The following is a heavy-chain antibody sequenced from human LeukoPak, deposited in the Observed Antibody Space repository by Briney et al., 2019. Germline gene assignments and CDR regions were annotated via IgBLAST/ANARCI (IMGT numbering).Heavy chain of an antibody. J-gene: IGHJ4*02. V-gene: IGHV1-8*01. CDR1: VSTFTSYD. CDR3: ARNTHYDFWSGYSSSSGHIGY. Sequence: ASVKLSCTASVSTFTSYDINWVRHATGQGLEWMGWMNPNSDNTGYAQKFQGRVTMTRNTSISTAYMELSSLRSEDTAVYYCARNTHYDFWSGYSSSSGHIGYWGQGTLVTVSA. CDR2: MNPNSDNT. D-gene: IGHD3-3*01.